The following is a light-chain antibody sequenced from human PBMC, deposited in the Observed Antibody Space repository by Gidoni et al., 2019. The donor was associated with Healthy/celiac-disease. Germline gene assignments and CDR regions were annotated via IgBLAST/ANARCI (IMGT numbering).Light chain of an antibody. J-gene: IGLJ3*02. CDR2: STN. CDR1: SGSVSTCYY. CDR3: VLYMGSGIWV. Sequence: QTVVTQAPSFSVSPGGTVTFTCGLSSGSVSTCYYPSWYQQTQGQAPRTLVYSTNTRSSGVPDRFSGSIHGNKAALTITGDQADEESDYYCVLYMGSGIWVFGGGTKLTVL. V-gene: IGLV8-61*01.